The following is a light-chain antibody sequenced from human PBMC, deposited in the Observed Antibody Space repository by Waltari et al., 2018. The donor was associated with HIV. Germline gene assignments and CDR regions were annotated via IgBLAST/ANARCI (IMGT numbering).Light chain of an antibody. CDR3: AAWDDSLKNYV. V-gene: IGLV1-47*01. CDR2: RNN. CDR1: SPNIGRNS. J-gene: IGLJ1*01. Sequence: QSVLTQPPSASGPPGQRVAISCSGSSPNIGRNSVSWYQQVPGAAPKLLLYRNNQRHSGVPDRFSGSKSGASASLAISGLRSDDEADYYCAAWDDSLKNYVFGTGTRVTVL.